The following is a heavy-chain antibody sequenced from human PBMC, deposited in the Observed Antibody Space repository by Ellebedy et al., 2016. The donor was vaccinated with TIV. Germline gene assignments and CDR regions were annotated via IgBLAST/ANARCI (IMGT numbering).Heavy chain of an antibody. Sequence: GGSLRLSCAASGFTFSSYSMNWVRQAPGKGLEWVSYISSSSSTIYYADSVKGRFTISRDNAKNSLYLQMNSLRAEDTAVYYCASLGIFPSYYYGMDVWGQGTTVTVSS. CDR2: ISSSSSTI. J-gene: IGHJ6*02. CDR3: ASLGIFPSYYYGMDV. V-gene: IGHV3-48*04. CDR1: GFTFSSYS. D-gene: IGHD3-16*01.